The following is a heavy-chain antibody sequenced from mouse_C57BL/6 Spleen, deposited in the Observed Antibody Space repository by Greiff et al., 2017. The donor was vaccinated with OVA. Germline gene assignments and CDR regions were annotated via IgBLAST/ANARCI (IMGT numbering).Heavy chain of an antibody. CDR1: GFTFSSYA. J-gene: IGHJ2*01. D-gene: IGHD1-1*01. V-gene: IGHV5-9-1*02. CDR3: TRDDYYGSSYGGYFDY. CDR2: ISSGGDYI. Sequence: EVMLVESGEGLVKPGGSLKLSCAASGFTFSSYAMSWVRQTPEKRLEWVAYISSGGDYIYYADTVKGRFTISRDNARNTLYLQMSSLKSEDTAMYYCTRDDYYGSSYGGYFDYWGQGTTLTVSS.